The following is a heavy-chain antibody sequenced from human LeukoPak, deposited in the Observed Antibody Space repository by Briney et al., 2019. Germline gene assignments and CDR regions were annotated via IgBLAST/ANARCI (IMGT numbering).Heavy chain of an antibody. V-gene: IGHV3-7*01. CDR1: GFTLSSYW. CDR2: IKQDGSEK. CDR3: ARGAYGDYGSYFDY. D-gene: IGHD4-17*01. Sequence: PGGSLRLSCAASGFTLSSYWMSWVRHSPGKGLEGVANIKQDGSEKYYVDSVKGRFTISRDNAKNSLYLQMNSLRAEDTAVYYCARGAYGDYGSYFDYWGQGTLVTVSS. J-gene: IGHJ4*02.